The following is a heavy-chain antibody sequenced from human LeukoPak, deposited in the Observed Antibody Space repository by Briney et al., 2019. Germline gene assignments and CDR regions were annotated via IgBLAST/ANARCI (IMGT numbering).Heavy chain of an antibody. D-gene: IGHD6-19*01. Sequence: GGSLRLSCAASGFTFSSYEMNWVRQASGKGLEWVSYISSSGSTIYYADSVKGRFTISRDNAKNSLYLQMNSLRAEDTAVYYCARDHPVAGFDYWGQGTLVTVSS. CDR1: GFTFSSYE. V-gene: IGHV3-48*03. CDR2: ISSSGSTI. J-gene: IGHJ4*02. CDR3: ARDHPVAGFDY.